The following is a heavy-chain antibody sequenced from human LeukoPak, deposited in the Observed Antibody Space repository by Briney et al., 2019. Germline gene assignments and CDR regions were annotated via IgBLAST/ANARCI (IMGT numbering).Heavy chain of an antibody. CDR1: GFTFTRYW. Sequence: PGGSLRLSCAASGFTFTRYWMHWVRRAPGKGLVWVSRINTDGSSTAYADSVKGRFTISRDNAKNTVYLQMNSLRAEDTAVYYCAKEVAIPVAVDAFERWGQGTLVTVSS. CDR3: AKEVAIPVAVDAFER. J-gene: IGHJ3*02. CDR2: INTDGSST. D-gene: IGHD6-19*01. V-gene: IGHV3-74*01.